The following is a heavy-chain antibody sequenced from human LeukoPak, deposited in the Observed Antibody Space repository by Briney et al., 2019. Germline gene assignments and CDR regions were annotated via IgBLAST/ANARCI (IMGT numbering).Heavy chain of an antibody. Sequence: PSETLSLTCTVSGASISSYNWSWIRQPAGKGLEWIGRVYTSGSTNYNPSLKSRVTISVDKSKNQFSLKLSSVTAADTAVYYCAGRDYWGQGTLVTVSS. V-gene: IGHV4-4*07. D-gene: IGHD1-26*01. CDR2: VYTSGST. CDR1: GASISSYN. J-gene: IGHJ4*02. CDR3: AGRDY.